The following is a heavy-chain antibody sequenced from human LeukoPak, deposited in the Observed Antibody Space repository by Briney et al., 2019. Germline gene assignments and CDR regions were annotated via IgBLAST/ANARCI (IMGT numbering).Heavy chain of an antibody. J-gene: IGHJ3*02. CDR2: IYSGGST. V-gene: IGHV3-66*01. CDR1: GFTVSSNY. CDR3: ATNYGDYVEDAFDI. Sequence: PGGSLRLSCAASGFTVSSNYMSWVRQAPGKGLEWVSVIYSGGSTYYADSVKGRFTISRDNSKNTLYLQMNSLRAEDTAVYYCATNYGDYVEDAFDIWGQGTMVTVSS. D-gene: IGHD4-17*01.